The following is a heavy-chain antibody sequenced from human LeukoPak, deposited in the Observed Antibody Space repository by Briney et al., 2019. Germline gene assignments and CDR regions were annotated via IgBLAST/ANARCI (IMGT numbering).Heavy chain of an antibody. D-gene: IGHD3-3*01. CDR2: IYYSGST. V-gene: IGHV4-39*01. CDR1: GGSISSSSYY. Sequence: SETLSLTCTVSGGSISSSSYYWGWIRQPPGTGLEWIGSIYYSGSTYYNPSLKSRVTISVDTSKNQFSLKLSSVTTADTAVYYCARDRFWSGYYGFTDYYYGMDVWGQGTTVTVSS. CDR3: ARDRFWSGYYGFTDYYYGMDV. J-gene: IGHJ6*02.